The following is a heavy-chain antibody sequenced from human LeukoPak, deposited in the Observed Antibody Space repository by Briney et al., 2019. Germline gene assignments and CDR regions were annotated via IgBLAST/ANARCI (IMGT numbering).Heavy chain of an antibody. CDR3: AREVNYDYVWGSYRQNWFDP. CDR1: GYTFTGYY. J-gene: IGHJ5*02. Sequence: ASVKVSCKASGYTFTGYYMHWVRQAPGQGLEWMGRINPNSGGTNYAQKFQGRVTMTRDTSISTAYMELSRLRSDDTAVYYCAREVNYDYVWGSYRQNWFDPWGQGTLVTVSS. CDR2: INPNSGGT. D-gene: IGHD3-16*02. V-gene: IGHV1-2*06.